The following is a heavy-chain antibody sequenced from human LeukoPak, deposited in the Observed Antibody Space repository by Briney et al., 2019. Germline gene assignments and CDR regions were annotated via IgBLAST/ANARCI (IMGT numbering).Heavy chain of an antibody. CDR3: ARQPPRYGMDV. CDR1: AGSISSGRYY. CDR2: VYTSGST. Sequence: SQTLSLTCTVSAGSISSGRYYWTCIRQPAGEGLEWIGHVYTSGSTNYNPSLKSRVTISVDSSKNQFSLKLSSVTAADTAVYYCARQPPRYGMDVWGQGTTVTVSS. V-gene: IGHV4-61*09. J-gene: IGHJ6*02.